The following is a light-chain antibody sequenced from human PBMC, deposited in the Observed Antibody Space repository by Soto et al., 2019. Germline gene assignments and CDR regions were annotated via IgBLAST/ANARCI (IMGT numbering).Light chain of an antibody. Sequence: QSVLTQPPSASGTPGQRVTISCSGSSSNIGSNTVNWYQQLPGTAPKLLIYNNNQRTSGVPDRFSGSKSGTSAYLAISGLQSEDEADYYCAAWDDSLNGLVFGTGTKVTVL. J-gene: IGLJ1*01. CDR3: AAWDDSLNGLV. V-gene: IGLV1-44*01. CDR1: SSNIGSNT. CDR2: NNN.